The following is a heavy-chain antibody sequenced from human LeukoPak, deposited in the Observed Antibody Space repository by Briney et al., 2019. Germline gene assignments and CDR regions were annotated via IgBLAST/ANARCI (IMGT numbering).Heavy chain of an antibody. CDR2: IYYSGST. V-gene: IGHV4-39*01. CDR1: GGSISSSSYY. D-gene: IGHD1-26*01. J-gene: IGHJ4*02. CDR3: VRLRFAWELLYYFDY. Sequence: SETLSLTCTVSGGSISSSSYYWGWIRQPPGKGLEWIGSIYYSGSTYYNPSLKSRVTISVDTSKNQFSLKLSSVTAADTAVYYCVRLRFAWELLYYFDYWGQGTLVTVSS.